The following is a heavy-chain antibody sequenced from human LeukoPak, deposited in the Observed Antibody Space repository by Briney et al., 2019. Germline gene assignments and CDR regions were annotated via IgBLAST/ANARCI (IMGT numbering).Heavy chain of an antibody. CDR1: GYTFTSYW. Sequence: GESLKISCQASGYTFTSYWIGWVRQMPGKGLECMGIIYPDDSDTTYSPSFQGQVTISADKSFNTAYLQWSSLKASDTAIYYCAELGGDPYFFGSASYPNWYFDLWGRWPLVTVSS. J-gene: IGHJ2*01. CDR2: IYPDDSDT. D-gene: IGHD3-10*01. V-gene: IGHV5-51*01. CDR3: AELGGDPYFFGSASYPNWYFDL.